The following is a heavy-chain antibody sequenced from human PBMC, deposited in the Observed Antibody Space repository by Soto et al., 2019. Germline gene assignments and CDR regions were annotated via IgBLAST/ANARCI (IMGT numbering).Heavy chain of an antibody. D-gene: IGHD3-22*01. V-gene: IGHV1-69*13. CDR1: GATLSSYA. Sequence: GASVKVSCKASGATLSSYAISWVRQAPGQGLEWMGGIIPIFGTANYAQKFQCRVTITADESTSTAYMELSSLRSEDTAVYYCARHDDSSGYRGDAFDIWGQGTMVT. J-gene: IGHJ3*02. CDR3: ARHDDSSGYRGDAFDI. CDR2: IIPIFGTA.